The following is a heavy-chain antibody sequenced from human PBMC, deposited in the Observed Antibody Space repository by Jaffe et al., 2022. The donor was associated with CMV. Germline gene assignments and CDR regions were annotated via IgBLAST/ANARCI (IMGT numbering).Heavy chain of an antibody. CDR2: INVYDGHT. CDR3: ARGEHYYDRSGYYAIGAFDI. CDR1: GYTFTNYA. V-gene: IGHV1-18*04. D-gene: IGHD3-22*01. Sequence: QAQLVQSGPEVKKPGASVKVSCKASGYTFTNYAISWLRQAPGQGLEWMGWINVYDGHTNYAQKPLGRVTMTTDTSTSTAHMELRSLRSDDTAVYYCARGEHYYDRSGYYAIGAFDIWGQGTMVTVSS. J-gene: IGHJ3*02.